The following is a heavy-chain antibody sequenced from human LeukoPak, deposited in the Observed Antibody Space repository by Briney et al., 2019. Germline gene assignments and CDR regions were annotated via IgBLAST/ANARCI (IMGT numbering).Heavy chain of an antibody. J-gene: IGHJ4*02. CDR3: ARDMIVEGAFDY. D-gene: IGHD3-22*01. Sequence: GGSLRLSCAASGFTLSSYSMNWVRQAPGKGLEWVSSISSSSSYIYYADSVKGRFTISRDNAKNSLYLQMNSLRAEDTAVYYCARDMIVEGAFDYWGQGTLVTVSS. CDR2: ISSSSSYI. CDR1: GFTLSSYS. V-gene: IGHV3-21*01.